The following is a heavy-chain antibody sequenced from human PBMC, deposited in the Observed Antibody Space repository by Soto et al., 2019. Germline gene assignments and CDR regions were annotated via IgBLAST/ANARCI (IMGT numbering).Heavy chain of an antibody. V-gene: IGHV4-30-4*01. D-gene: IGHD3-16*01. J-gene: IGHJ5*02. CDR3: VREGGDNWFDP. CDR1: GGSISSGDYY. Sequence: SETLSLTCTVSGGSISSGDYYWSWIRQPPGKGLEWIGYIYYSGSTFYNPSLKNRVTISLDASKIQFSLKLSSVTAADTAVYCVREGGDNWFDPWGQGTLVTVSS. CDR2: IYYSGST.